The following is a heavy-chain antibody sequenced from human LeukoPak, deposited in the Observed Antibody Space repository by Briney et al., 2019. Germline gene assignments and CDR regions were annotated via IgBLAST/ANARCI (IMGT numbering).Heavy chain of an antibody. CDR2: IIPIFGTA. CDR3: ARDRDIAYKSGAALGFYFDY. CDR1: GGTFSSYA. J-gene: IGHJ4*02. Sequence: SVKVSCKASGGTFSSYAISWVRQAPGQGLEWMGGIIPIFGTANYAQKFQGRVTITADESTSTAYMELSSLRSVDTAVYYCARDRDIAYKSGAALGFYFDYWGQGTLVTVSS. V-gene: IGHV1-69*13. D-gene: IGHD3-16*01.